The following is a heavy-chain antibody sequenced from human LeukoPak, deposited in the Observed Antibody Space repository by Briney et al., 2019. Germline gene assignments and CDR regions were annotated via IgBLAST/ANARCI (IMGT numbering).Heavy chain of an antibody. CDR2: IYPGDSET. CDR1: GYTFTSYW. V-gene: IGHV5-51*01. D-gene: IGHD3-10*01. J-gene: IGHJ4*02. Sequence: GESLKISCKASGYTFTSYWIDWVRQMPGKGLESMGTIYPGDSETRYSPSFQGQVTISADKSISTAYLQWSSLKASDTAMYYCARHRGGSGSYYNVFVYWGQGTLVTVSS. CDR3: ARHRGGSGSYYNVFVY.